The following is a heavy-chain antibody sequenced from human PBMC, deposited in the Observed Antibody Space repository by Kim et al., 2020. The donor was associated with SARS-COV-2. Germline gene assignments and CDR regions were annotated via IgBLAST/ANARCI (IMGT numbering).Heavy chain of an antibody. D-gene: IGHD5-12*01. V-gene: IGHV4-34*01. Sequence: SETLSLTCAVYGGSFSGYYWSWIRQPPGKGLEWIGEINHSGSTNYNPSLKSRVTISVDTSTNQFSLKLSSVTAADTAVYYCAARGDGYNWHAFDIWGQGTMVTVSS. CDR2: INHSGST. CDR3: AARGDGYNWHAFDI. CDR1: GGSFSGYY. J-gene: IGHJ3*02.